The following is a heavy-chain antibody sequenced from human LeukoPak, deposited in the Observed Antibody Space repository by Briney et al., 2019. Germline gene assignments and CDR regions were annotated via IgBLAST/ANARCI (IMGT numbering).Heavy chain of an antibody. J-gene: IGHJ5*02. CDR1: GGSISSYY. V-gene: IGHV4-59*08. CDR2: IYYSGST. Sequence: SETLSLTCTVSGGSISSYYWSWIRQPPGKGLEWIGYIYYSGSTNYNPSLKSRVTISVDTSKNQFSLKLSSVTAADPAVYYCARHEDPPYGGWFDPWGQGTLVTVSS. D-gene: IGHD4-17*01. CDR3: ARHEDPPYGGWFDP.